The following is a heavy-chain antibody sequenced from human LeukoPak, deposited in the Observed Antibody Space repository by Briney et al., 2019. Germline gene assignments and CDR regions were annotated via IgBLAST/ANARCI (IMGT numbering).Heavy chain of an antibody. V-gene: IGHV4-59*01. J-gene: IGHJ4*02. D-gene: IGHD4-23*01. CDR2: IYYSGST. Sequence: SETLSLTCTVSGGSISSYYWSWIRQPPGKGLEWIGYIYYSGSTYYKPSLKSRVTISLDTSKNQFSLKLSSVTAADTAVYFCARTHDYGGNTDFDYWGQGILVTVSS. CDR3: ARTHDYGGNTDFDY. CDR1: GGSISSYY.